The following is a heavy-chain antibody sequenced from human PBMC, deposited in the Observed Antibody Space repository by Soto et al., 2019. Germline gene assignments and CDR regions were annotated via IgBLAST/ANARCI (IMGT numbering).Heavy chain of an antibody. CDR1: VFTFSSYG. Sequence: VRSLRFSCASSVFTFSSYGMHCVRHSPGKWLEWVAVIWYDGSNKYYADSVKGRFTISRDNSKNTLYLQMNSLRAEDTAVYYCARASAYYDFWSGYSSYHSYGMGVWGPGTTVTVSS. CDR2: IWYDGSNK. V-gene: IGHV3-33*01. D-gene: IGHD3-3*01. CDR3: ARASAYYDFWSGYSSYHSYGMGV. J-gene: IGHJ6*01.